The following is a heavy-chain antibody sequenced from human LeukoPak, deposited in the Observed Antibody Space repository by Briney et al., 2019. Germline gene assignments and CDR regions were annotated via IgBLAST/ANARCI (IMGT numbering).Heavy chain of an antibody. CDR2: ISSSSSYI. CDR1: GFTFSSYS. CDR3: AAGYSSGWYEDSAFDY. V-gene: IGHV3-21*01. Sequence: GGSLRLSCAASGFTFSSYSMNWVRQAPGKGLEWVSSISSSSSYIYYADSVKGRFTISRDNAKNSLYLQMNSLRAEDTAVYYCAAGYSSGWYEDSAFDYWGQGTLVTVSS. J-gene: IGHJ4*02. D-gene: IGHD6-19*01.